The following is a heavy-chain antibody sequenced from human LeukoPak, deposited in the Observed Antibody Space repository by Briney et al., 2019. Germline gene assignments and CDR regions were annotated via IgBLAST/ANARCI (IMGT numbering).Heavy chain of an antibody. CDR3: ARGGRAAAGKSHFDY. CDR1: GCTFTGYY. V-gene: IGHV1-2*02. Sequence: ASVKVSCKASGCTFTGYYMHWVRQAPGQGLEWMGWINPNSGGTNYAQKFQGRVTMTRDTSISTAYMELSRLRSDDTAVYYCARGGRAAAGKSHFDYWGQGTLVTVSS. J-gene: IGHJ4*02. D-gene: IGHD6-13*01. CDR2: INPNSGGT.